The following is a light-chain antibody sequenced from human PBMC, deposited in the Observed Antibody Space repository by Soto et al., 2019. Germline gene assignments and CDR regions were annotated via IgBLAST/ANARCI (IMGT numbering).Light chain of an antibody. J-gene: IGKJ4*01. CDR1: QDISNF. Sequence: DIQMTQSPSTLSASVGDRVTITCRASQDISNFLAWYQQKPGRVPKLLIYAASTLQSGVPSRFSGSGSGTDFTLTISGLQPEDVATYFCQKYNSAPLTFGGGTKVDIK. CDR3: QKYNSAPLT. V-gene: IGKV1-27*01. CDR2: AAS.